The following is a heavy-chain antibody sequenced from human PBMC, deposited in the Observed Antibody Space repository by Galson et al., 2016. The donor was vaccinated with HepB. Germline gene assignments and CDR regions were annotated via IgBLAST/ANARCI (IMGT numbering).Heavy chain of an antibody. CDR2: IDPSDSYT. V-gene: IGHV5-10-1*01. Sequence: QSGAEVKKPGESLRISCQGSTVNFIRSWISWVRQMPGKGLEWMGRIDPSDSYTTYSPSFQGHVTISLDKSISTAYLQWTSLKASDTAMYYCAIFYFDSGSYYNPDYWGQGTLVTVSS. J-gene: IGHJ4*02. CDR3: AIFYFDSGSYYNPDY. CDR1: TVNFIRSW. D-gene: IGHD3-10*01.